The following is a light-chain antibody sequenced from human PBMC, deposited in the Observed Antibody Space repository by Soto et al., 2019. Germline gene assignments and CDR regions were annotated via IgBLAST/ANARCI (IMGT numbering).Light chain of an antibody. CDR1: QSFRGL. V-gene: IGKV3-11*01. Sequence: LSPAPVALSSSPGERCTLSCRARQSFRGLFACYQQKPGQPPRLLIYDAYNRATGIPPRCSGSGSGTDFTLTISSREPEDFAGDYYQQRSNCTPITFGQGTRLDI. J-gene: IGKJ5*01. CDR3: QQRSNCTPIT. CDR2: DAY.